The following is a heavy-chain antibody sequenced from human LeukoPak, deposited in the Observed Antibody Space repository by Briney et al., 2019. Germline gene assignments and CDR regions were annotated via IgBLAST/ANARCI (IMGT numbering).Heavy chain of an antibody. CDR1: GFTFSSYA. CDR3: AKDDYCSGGSCYSVRFDY. V-gene: IGHV3-23*01. J-gene: IGHJ4*02. Sequence: GESLRLSCAASGFTFSSYAMSWVRQAPRKGLEWVSAISGSGGSTYYADSVEGRFTISRDNSKNTLYLQMNSLRAEGTAVYYCAKDDYCSGGSCYSVRFDYWGQGTLVTVSS. D-gene: IGHD2-15*01. CDR2: ISGSGGST.